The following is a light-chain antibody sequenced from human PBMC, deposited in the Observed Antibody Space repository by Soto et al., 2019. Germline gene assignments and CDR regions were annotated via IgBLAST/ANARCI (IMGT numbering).Light chain of an antibody. CDR2: EVR. J-gene: IGLJ2*01. CDR1: SSDVGVYNY. CDR3: SSFTSSSTRV. Sequence: QSALTQPASVSGSPGQSITISCTGTSSDVGVYNYVSWYQQHPGKAPKLMIYEVRNRPSGISNRFSGSKSGNTASLTISGLQAEDESDYYCSSFTSSSTRVFGGGTKLTVL. V-gene: IGLV2-14*01.